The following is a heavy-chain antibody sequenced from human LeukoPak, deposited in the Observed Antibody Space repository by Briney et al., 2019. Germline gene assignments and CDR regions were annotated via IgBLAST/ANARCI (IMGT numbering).Heavy chain of an antibody. CDR3: ARNALLSDSDYGMDV. J-gene: IGHJ6*02. D-gene: IGHD3-9*01. CDR1: GDSINNFY. CDR2: IYSSGFS. V-gene: IGHV4-4*07. Sequence: PSETLSLTCTVSGDSINNFYWSWIRQPAGKGLEWLGRIYSSGFSNYSPSLKSRVTMSVDVSKNQFSLKVTSVTAADTAVYYCARNALLSDSDYGMDVWGQGATVTVSS.